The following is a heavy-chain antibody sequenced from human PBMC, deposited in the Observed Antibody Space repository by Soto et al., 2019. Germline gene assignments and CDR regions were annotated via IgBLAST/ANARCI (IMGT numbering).Heavy chain of an antibody. CDR2: IYYGGTT. J-gene: IGHJ6*02. Sequence: SETLSLTCSVSGASLRTSSNYWGWIRQPPGKGLEWMGSIYYGGTTYYNPSLKSRVTISVDTSKNLFSLKLSSVTAADTAVYFCATYFDWSYGMDVWGQGTTVTVSS. V-gene: IGHV4-39*01. CDR1: GASLRTSSNY. CDR3: ATYFDWSYGMDV. D-gene: IGHD3-9*01.